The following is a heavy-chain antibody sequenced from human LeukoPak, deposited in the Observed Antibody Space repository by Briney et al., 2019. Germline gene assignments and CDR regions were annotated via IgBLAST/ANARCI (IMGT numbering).Heavy chain of an antibody. J-gene: IGHJ4*02. Sequence: SETLSLTCTVSGASINNYYWTWIRQPPGKGLEWIGYISDIGRTTYNPSLESRVTISVDTSKNQFSLKLNSVTAADTAVYYCARNQLGSGWHSSAYWGQGTRVT. CDR1: GASINNYY. CDR3: ARNQLGSGWHSSAY. CDR2: ISDIGRT. D-gene: IGHD6-19*01. V-gene: IGHV4-59*01.